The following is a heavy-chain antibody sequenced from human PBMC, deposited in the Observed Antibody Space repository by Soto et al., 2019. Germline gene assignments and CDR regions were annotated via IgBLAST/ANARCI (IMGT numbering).Heavy chain of an antibody. D-gene: IGHD1-26*01. V-gene: IGHV4-4*02. CDR2: IAHDGHT. CDR3: AGGRDYDY. J-gene: IGHJ4*02. Sequence: ASETLSLTCNVSGGSITTSVLWTWVRQFPGRGLEWIGEIAHDGHTNYNPSLSGRVAMSVDLSNSQFSLNVASVNAADTAVYFCAGGRDYDYWGQGTLVTVSS. CDR1: GGSITTSVL.